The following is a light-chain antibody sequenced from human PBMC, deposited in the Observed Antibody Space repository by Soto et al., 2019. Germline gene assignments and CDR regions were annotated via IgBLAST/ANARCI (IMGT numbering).Light chain of an antibody. V-gene: IGKV3-20*01. CDR3: QLYGTSPL. CDR1: LTVSSTY. CDR2: ATS. J-gene: IGKJ3*01. Sequence: EIVLTQSPVTLSLSPGESATLSCRASLTVSSTYLTWYQQRPGQAPRLLIYATSIRSTDVPDRFSGSGSGTDFTLTISRLEPEDFGMYYCQLYGTSPLFGPGTKVDVK.